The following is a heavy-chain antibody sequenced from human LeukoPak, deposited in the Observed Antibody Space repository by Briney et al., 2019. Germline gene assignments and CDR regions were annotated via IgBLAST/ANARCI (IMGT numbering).Heavy chain of an antibody. CDR3: ARFRWPGDYYYYMDV. Sequence: SVKVSCKASGGTFSSYAISWVRQAPGQGLEWMGGIIPIFGTANYAQKFQGRVTITTDESTGTAYMELSSLRSEDTAVYYCARFRWPGDYYYYMDVWGKGTTVTVSS. D-gene: IGHD4-23*01. CDR2: IIPIFGTA. V-gene: IGHV1-69*05. J-gene: IGHJ6*03. CDR1: GGTFSSYA.